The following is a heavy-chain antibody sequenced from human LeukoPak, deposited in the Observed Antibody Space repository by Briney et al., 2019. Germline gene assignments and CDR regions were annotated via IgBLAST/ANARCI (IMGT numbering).Heavy chain of an antibody. Sequence: ASVKVSCKASGYTFTSYGISWVRQAPGQGLEWMGWISAYNGNTNYAQKLQGRVTMTTDTSTSTAHMELRSLRSDDTAVYYCARDPWWSDTAMELYFDYWGQGTLVTVSS. D-gene: IGHD5-18*01. CDR1: GYTFTSYG. J-gene: IGHJ4*02. V-gene: IGHV1-18*01. CDR2: ISAYNGNT. CDR3: ARDPWWSDTAMELYFDY.